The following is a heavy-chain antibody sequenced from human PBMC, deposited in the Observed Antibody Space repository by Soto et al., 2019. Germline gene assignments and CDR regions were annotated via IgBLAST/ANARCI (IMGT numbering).Heavy chain of an antibody. Sequence: PSETLSLTCTVSGGSISSGGYYWSWIRQHPGKGLEWIGYIYYSGSTYYNPSLKSRVTISVDTSKNQFSLKLSSVTAADTAVYYCARVMFPDSSSIYAGNSFCWFDPWGQGTLVTVSS. J-gene: IGHJ5*02. V-gene: IGHV4-31*03. CDR3: ARVMFPDSSSIYAGNSFCWFDP. D-gene: IGHD6-13*01. CDR1: GGSISSGGYY. CDR2: IYYSGST.